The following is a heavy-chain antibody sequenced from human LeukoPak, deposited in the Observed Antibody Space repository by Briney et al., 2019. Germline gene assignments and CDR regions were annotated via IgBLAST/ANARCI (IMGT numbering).Heavy chain of an antibody. CDR2: IYTSGST. D-gene: IGHD5-18*01. CDR3: AGDKVDTAIIGFDP. J-gene: IGHJ5*02. CDR1: GGSISSYY. V-gene: IGHV4-4*07. Sequence: PSETLSLTCTVSGGSISSYYWSWIRQPAGKGLEWIGRIYTSGSTNYNPSLKSRVTMSVDTSKNQFSLKLSSVTAADTAVYYCAGDKVDTAIIGFDPWGQGTLVTVSS.